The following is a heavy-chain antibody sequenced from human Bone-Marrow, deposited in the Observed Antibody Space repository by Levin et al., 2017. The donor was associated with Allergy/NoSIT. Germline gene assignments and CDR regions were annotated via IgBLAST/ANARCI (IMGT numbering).Heavy chain of an antibody. CDR2: ISYSGNT. CDR3: ARETYDLLTGPYRYFYKMDV. J-gene: IGHJ6*04. D-gene: IGHD3-9*01. Sequence: SETLSLTCTVSGGSISSTGYYWTWIRQHPGKGLEWIGYISYSGNTYYKPSLRSRVNISVDTSQNQFSLNLNSMTAADTAVYYCARETYDLLTGPYRYFYKMDVWGKGTTVTVSS. CDR1: GGSISSTGYY. V-gene: IGHV4-31*03.